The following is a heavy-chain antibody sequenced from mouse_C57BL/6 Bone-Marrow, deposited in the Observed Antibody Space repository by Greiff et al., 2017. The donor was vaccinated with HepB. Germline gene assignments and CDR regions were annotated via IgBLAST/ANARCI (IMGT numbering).Heavy chain of an antibody. J-gene: IGHJ1*03. D-gene: IGHD1-1*01. CDR2: IYPRSGNT. CDR3: ARSSLYYGSSYGV. CDR1: GYTFTSYG. V-gene: IGHV1-81*01. Sequence: VKLQQSGAELARPGASVKLSCKASGYTFTSYGISWVKQRTGQGLEWIGEIYPRSGNTYYNEKFKGKATLTADKSSSTAYMELRSLTSEDSAVYFCARSSLYYGSSYGVWGTGTTVTVSS.